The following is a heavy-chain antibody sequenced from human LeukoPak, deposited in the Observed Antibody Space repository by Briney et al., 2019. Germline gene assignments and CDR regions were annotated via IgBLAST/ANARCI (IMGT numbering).Heavy chain of an antibody. CDR3: ARDLPYGDYGYYYYGMDV. D-gene: IGHD4-17*01. CDR2: INPNSGDT. J-gene: IGHJ6*02. Sequence: ASVKVSCKASGYTFTGYYMHWVRQAPGQGLEWMGWINPNSGDTNYAQKFQGRVTMTRDTSISTAYMELSRLRSDDTAVYYCARDLPYGDYGYYYYGMDVWGQGTTVTVSS. CDR1: GYTFTGYY. V-gene: IGHV1-2*02.